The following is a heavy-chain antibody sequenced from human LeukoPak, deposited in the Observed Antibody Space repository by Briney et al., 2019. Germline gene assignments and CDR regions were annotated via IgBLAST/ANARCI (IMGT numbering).Heavy chain of an antibody. CDR2: ISGSGGST. J-gene: IGHJ4*02. D-gene: IGHD3-3*01. Sequence: GGSLRLSCAASGFTFSSYAMSWVRQAPGKGLEWVSAISGSGGSTYYADSVKGRFTISRDNSKNTLHLQMNSLRAEDTAVYYCATAGGLRFLEWLLPDYWGQGTLVTVSS. CDR3: ATAGGLRFLEWLLPDY. V-gene: IGHV3-23*01. CDR1: GFTFSSYA.